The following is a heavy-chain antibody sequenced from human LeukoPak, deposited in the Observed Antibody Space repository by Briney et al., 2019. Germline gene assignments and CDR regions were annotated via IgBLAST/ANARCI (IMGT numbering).Heavy chain of an antibody. V-gene: IGHV3-48*02. CDR3: ARAPRIRNKAMFDY. CDR2: VNHNGETI. D-gene: IGHD1/OR15-1a*01. J-gene: IGHJ4*02. Sequence: GGSLRLSCAASGSPFSNYVMSWVRQAPGKGREWGSYVNHNGETIYYADSVKGRFTISRDNGKNSLYLQMNSLRDEDTAVYYCARAPRIRNKAMFDYWGQGTLVTVSS. CDR1: GSPFSNYV.